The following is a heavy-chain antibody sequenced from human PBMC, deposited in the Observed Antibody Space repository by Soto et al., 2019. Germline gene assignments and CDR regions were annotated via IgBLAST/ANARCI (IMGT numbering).Heavy chain of an antibody. CDR2: IYYSGST. CDR1: GGSISSYY. Sequence: SETLSLTCTVSGGSISSYYWSWIGQPPGKGLEWIGYIYYSGSTNYNPSLKSRVTISVDTSKNQFSLKLSSVTAADTAVYYCARHRRYCSGGSCSWNWGQGTLVTVSS. V-gene: IGHV4-59*08. D-gene: IGHD2-15*01. J-gene: IGHJ4*02. CDR3: ARHRRYCSGGSCSWN.